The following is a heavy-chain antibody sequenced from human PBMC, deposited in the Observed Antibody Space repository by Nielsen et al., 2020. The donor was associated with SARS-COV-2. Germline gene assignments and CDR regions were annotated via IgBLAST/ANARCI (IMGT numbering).Heavy chain of an antibody. CDR1: GFTFSSYG. CDR3: ARTDPGVPS. CDR2: ISYDGSNK. J-gene: IGHJ4*02. V-gene: IGHV3-30*03. Sequence: GSLRLSCAASGFTFSSYGMHWVRQAPGKGLEWVAVISYDGSNKYYADSVKGRFTISRDNAKNSLYLQLNSLRAEDTAVYYCARTDPGVPSWGQGTLVTVSS. D-gene: IGHD2-2*01.